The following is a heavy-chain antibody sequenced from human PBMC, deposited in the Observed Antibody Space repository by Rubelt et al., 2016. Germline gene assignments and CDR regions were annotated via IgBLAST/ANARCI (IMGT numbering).Heavy chain of an antibody. CDR3: VIVGSNDWYAGY. V-gene: IGHV1-24*01. D-gene: IGHD6-19*01. CDR1: GYTLAELS. J-gene: IGHJ4*02. Sequence: QVQLVQSGAEVKKPGASVKVSCKVSGYTLAELSIHWVRQAPGKGLEWMGGFDPEDGETIYAQKFLGRVTMTEDTSADTAYMELSSLRSEDTAVYYCVIVGSNDWYAGYWGQGTLVSVSS. CDR2: FDPEDGET.